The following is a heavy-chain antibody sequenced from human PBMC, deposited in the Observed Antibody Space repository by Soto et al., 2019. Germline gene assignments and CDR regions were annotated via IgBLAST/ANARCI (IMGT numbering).Heavy chain of an antibody. V-gene: IGHV1-69*02. CDR3: ARGGVAGFDP. CDR1: GGTFSSYI. Sequence: QVQLVQSGAEVKKPGSSVKVSCKASGGTFSSYIISWVRQAPGQGLEWMGRITPIVGIANYAQRFQGRVTIPADKSTSTAYMGMSSLRSADTAVYYCARGGVAGFDPWGQGTLVTVSS. D-gene: IGHD6-19*01. CDR2: ITPIVGIA. J-gene: IGHJ5*02.